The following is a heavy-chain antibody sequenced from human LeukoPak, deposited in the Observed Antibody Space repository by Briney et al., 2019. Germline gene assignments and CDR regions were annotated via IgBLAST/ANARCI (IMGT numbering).Heavy chain of an antibody. D-gene: IGHD4-17*01. CDR2: ISYDGSNK. J-gene: IGHJ4*02. V-gene: IGHV3-30-3*01. Sequence: GGSLRLSCAASGFTFSSYAMHWVRQAPGKGLEWVAVISYDGSNKYYADSVKGRFTISRDNSKNTLYLQMNSLRAEDTAVYYCARIMATVTPFDYWGQGTLVTVSS. CDR3: ARIMATVTPFDY. CDR1: GFTFSSYA.